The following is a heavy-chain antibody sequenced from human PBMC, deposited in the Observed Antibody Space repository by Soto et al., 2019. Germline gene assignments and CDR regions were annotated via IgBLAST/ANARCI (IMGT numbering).Heavy chain of an antibody. V-gene: IGHV1-69*06. CDR2: IIPIFGTA. CDR1: GGTFSSYA. D-gene: IGHD3-10*01. J-gene: IGHJ4*02. CDR3: ARVDYYGSGSYYWRYFDY. Sequence: GASVKVSCKASGGTFSSYAISWVRQAPGQGLEWMGGIIPIFGTANYAQKFQGRVTITADKSTSTAYMELSSLRSEDTAVYYCARVDYYGSGSYYWRYFDYWGQGTLVTISS.